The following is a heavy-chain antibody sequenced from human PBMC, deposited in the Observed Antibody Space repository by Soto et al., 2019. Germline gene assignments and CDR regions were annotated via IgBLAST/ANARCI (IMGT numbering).Heavy chain of an antibody. CDR3: AKRRGAGGHFDY. D-gene: IGHD2-15*01. CDR2: VSIGGST. CDR1: GFTFSSYA. Sequence: DVQFLESGGGLVQPAGSLRLSCAASGFTFSSYAMGWVRQGPGKGLEWVAVVSIGGSTHYADSVRGRFTISRDNSKNTLSLQMNSLTAEDTAVYFCAKRRGAGGHFDYWGQGALVTVSS. V-gene: IGHV3-23*01. J-gene: IGHJ4*02.